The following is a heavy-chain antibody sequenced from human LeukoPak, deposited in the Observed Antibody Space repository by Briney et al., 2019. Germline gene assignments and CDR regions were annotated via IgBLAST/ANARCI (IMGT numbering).Heavy chain of an antibody. J-gene: IGHJ4*02. CDR2: IHYSGKT. CDR3: ARYYCPGGSCSHFDY. CDR1: GGSFSGYY. D-gene: IGHD2-15*01. Sequence: SETLSLTCAVYGGSFSGYYWSWIRQPPGKGLEWIGYIHYSGKTNCNPSLKSRVTISADTSKNQFSLKLTSVTAADTAVYYCARYYCPGGSCSHFDYWGQGTLVTVSS. V-gene: IGHV4-59*08.